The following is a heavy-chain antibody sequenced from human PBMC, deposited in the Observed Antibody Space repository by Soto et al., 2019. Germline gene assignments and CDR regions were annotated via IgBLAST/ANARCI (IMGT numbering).Heavy chain of an antibody. CDR2: ISGSGGST. D-gene: IGHD5-18*01. CDR3: AKDRADGYSRTDY. Sequence: PGGSLRRSWAASGFTFSSYAMSWVRQAPGKGLEWVSAISGSGGSTYYADSVKGRFTISRDNSKNTLYLQMNSLRAEDTAVYYCAKDRADGYSRTDYWGQGTLVTVSS. J-gene: IGHJ4*02. CDR1: GFTFSSYA. V-gene: IGHV3-23*01.